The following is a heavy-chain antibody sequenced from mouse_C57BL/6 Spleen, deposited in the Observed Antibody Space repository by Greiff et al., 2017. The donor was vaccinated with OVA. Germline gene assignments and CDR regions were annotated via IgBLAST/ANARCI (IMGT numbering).Heavy chain of an antibody. J-gene: IGHJ3*01. Sequence: KESCKASGYTFTSYGISWVKQRTGQGLEWIGEIYPRSGNTYYNEKFKGKATLTADKSSSTAYMELRSLTSEDSAVYFCALDSSGYWFAYWGQGTLVTVSA. CDR3: ALDSSGYWFAY. CDR2: IYPRSGNT. V-gene: IGHV1-81*01. CDR1: GYTFTSYG. D-gene: IGHD3-2*02.